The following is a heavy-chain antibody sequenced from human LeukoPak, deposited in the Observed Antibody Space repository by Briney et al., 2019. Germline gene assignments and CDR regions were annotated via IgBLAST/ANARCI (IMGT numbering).Heavy chain of an antibody. CDR2: IYYSGST. CDR3: ARQDIVLMVYAPGGFDP. J-gene: IGHJ5*02. Sequence: SETLSLTCTVSGGSISSSSYYWGWIRQPPGKGLEWIGSIYYSGSTYYNPSLKSRVTISVDTSKNQFSLKLSSVTAADTAVYYCARQDIVLMVYAPGGFDPWGQGTLVTVSS. CDR1: GGSISSSSYY. V-gene: IGHV4-39*01. D-gene: IGHD2-8*01.